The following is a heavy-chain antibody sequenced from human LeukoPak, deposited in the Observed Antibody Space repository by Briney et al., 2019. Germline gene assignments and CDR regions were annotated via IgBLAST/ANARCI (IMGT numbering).Heavy chain of an antibody. CDR1: RFTFSSYS. CDR3: AREMLYSSSWINWFDP. CDR2: ISSSGSYI. D-gene: IGHD6-13*01. J-gene: IGHJ5*02. Sequence: GGSLRLSCAASRFTFSSYSMNWVRQAPGKGLEWVSSISSSGSYIYYADSVKGRFTISRDNAKNSLYLQMNSLRAEDTAVYYCAREMLYSSSWINWFDPWGQGTLVTVSS. V-gene: IGHV3-21*01.